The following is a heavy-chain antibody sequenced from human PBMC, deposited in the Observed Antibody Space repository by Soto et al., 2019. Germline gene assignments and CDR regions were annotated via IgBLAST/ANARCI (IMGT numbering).Heavy chain of an antibody. D-gene: IGHD2-2*01. Sequence: PGESLKISCKGSGYSFTSYWIGWVRQMPGKGLEWMGIIYPGDSDTRYSPSFQGQVTISADKSISTAYLQWSSLKASDTAMYYCARHVSCSSTSCYGGYYYGMDVWGQGTTVTVS. CDR2: IYPGDSDT. V-gene: IGHV5-51*01. CDR3: ARHVSCSSTSCYGGYYYGMDV. J-gene: IGHJ6*02. CDR1: GYSFTSYW.